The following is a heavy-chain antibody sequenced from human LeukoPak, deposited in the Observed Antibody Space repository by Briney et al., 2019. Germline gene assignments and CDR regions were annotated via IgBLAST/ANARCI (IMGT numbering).Heavy chain of an antibody. D-gene: IGHD2-2*01. CDR1: GVSVGRFC. Sequence: SETLSLTCSASGVSVGRFCWTWVRQPVGKGLEWIGRICATGSTIYNPSLKSRVTISVDRSKKQFSLKVSSVTAADTAVYYCAGGPTSSFDYWGQGTLVTVSS. CDR2: ICATGST. V-gene: IGHV4-4*07. CDR3: AGGPTSSFDY. J-gene: IGHJ4*02.